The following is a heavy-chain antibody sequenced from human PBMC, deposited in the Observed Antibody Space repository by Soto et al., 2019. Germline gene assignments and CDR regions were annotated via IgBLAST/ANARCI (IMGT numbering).Heavy chain of an antibody. CDR2: ISTRSTTT. CDR3: AREGALYQLLVGFYYYALDV. V-gene: IGHV3-48*02. Sequence: PGGSLSLSEAASECTSTSYSMNWVRKAPGNGLEWVSSISTRSTTTNYADSVKGRFTIYRDNAKNSLYLQMNSLRDEDTAVYYCAREGALYQLLVGFYYYALDVWGQGTTVTVSS. D-gene: IGHD2-2*01. J-gene: IGHJ6*02. CDR1: ECTSTSYS.